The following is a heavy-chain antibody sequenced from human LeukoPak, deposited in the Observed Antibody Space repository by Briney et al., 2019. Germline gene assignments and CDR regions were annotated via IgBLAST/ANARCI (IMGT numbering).Heavy chain of an antibody. Sequence: SETLSLTCTVSGGSISSYYWNWIRQPPGKGLEWIGYISYSGSTNYNPSLKSRVTISVDTPKNQFSLKLSSVTAADTAVYYCARAGGRYSPWGYWGQGTLVTVSS. V-gene: IGHV4-59*01. D-gene: IGHD5-18*01. CDR2: ISYSGST. J-gene: IGHJ4*02. CDR3: ARAGGRYSPWGY. CDR1: GGSISSYY.